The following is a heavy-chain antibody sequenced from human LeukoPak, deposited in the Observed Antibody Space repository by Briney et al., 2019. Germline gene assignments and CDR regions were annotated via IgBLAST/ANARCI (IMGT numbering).Heavy chain of an antibody. V-gene: IGHV3-23*01. CDR2: ISANGGET. D-gene: IGHD3-3*01. J-gene: IGHJ4*02. Sequence: GGSLRLSCAASGFTFSIYAMNWVRQAPGKGLEWVSSISANGGETHYADSVKGRFTISRDNSKNTLYLQINNPRVEDTAVYYCAKRYYDSPLDYWGQGTLVTVSS. CDR1: GFTFSIYA. CDR3: AKRYYDSPLDY.